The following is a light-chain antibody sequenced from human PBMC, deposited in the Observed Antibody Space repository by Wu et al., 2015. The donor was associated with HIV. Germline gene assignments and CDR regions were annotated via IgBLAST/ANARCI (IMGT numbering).Light chain of an antibody. J-gene: IGKJ2*01. CDR1: QSVSSN. CDR3: QQYNNWPPVYT. V-gene: IGKV3-15*01. Sequence: ELMMTQSPATLSVSPGERATLSCRASQSVSSNLAWYQQKPGQAPRLLIYGASTRATGIPARLSGSGSGTEFTLTISSMQSEDFAVYYCQQYNNWPPVYTFGQGTKLE. CDR2: GAS.